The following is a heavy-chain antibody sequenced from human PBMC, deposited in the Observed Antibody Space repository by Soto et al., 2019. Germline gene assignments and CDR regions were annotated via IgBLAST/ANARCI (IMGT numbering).Heavy chain of an antibody. Sequence: QVQLVESGGGVVQPGRSLRLSCAASGFTFSSYAMHWVRQAPGKGLEWVAVISHDGSNKYYADSVKGRFTISRDNSKNTLYLHMNSLRAEDTAVYYCARSIINSRGWSIWYYYYYGMDVWGQGTTVTVSS. V-gene: IGHV3-30-3*01. CDR1: GFTFSSYA. D-gene: IGHD6-19*01. CDR3: ARSIINSRGWSIWYYYYYGMDV. CDR2: ISHDGSNK. J-gene: IGHJ6*02.